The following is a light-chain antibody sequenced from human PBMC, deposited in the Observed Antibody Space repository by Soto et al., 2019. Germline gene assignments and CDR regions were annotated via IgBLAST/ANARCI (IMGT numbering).Light chain of an antibody. CDR3: QQYGSSGRT. V-gene: IGKV3-20*01. CDR1: QSVSSNH. J-gene: IGKJ1*01. CDR2: GAS. Sequence: EIVLTQSPGTLSLSPGERATLSCRTSQSVSSNHLAWYQHNPGQAPRLLIYGASSRASGIPDRFSGIGSGTDFTLSICRLEPEDFAVYYCQQYGSSGRTFGQGTKVDIK.